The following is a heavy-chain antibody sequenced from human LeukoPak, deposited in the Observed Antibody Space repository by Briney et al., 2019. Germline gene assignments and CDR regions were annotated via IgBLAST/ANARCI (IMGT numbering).Heavy chain of an antibody. CDR3: ARAEYSSSWYDGYYYYYMDV. D-gene: IGHD6-13*01. CDR2: IIPILGIA. V-gene: IGHV1-69*04. Sequence: VASVKVSCKASGGTFSSYAISWVRQAPGQGLEWMGRIIPILGIANYAQKFQGRVTITADESTSTAYMELSSLRSEDTAVYYCARAEYSSSWYDGYYYYYMDVWGKGTTVTVSS. CDR1: GGTFSSYA. J-gene: IGHJ6*03.